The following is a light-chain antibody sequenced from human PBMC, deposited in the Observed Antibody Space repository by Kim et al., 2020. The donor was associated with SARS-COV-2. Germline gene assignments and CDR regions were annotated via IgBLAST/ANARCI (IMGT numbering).Light chain of an antibody. J-gene: IGLJ2*01. V-gene: IGLV1-44*01. CDR2: NNT. CDR3: APWDDSLNGVV. CDR1: SSNIGSTA. Sequence: GQSVTISCSGSSSNIGSTAVNWYRHLPGTAPKLLIYNNTQRPSGVPDRFSGSKSGTSASLAISGLQSEDEADYYCAPWDDSLNGVVFGGRTQLTVL.